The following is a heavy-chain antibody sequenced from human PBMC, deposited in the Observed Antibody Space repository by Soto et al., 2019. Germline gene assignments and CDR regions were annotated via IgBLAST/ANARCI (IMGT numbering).Heavy chain of an antibody. CDR3: LRINADSYQFYYAMAF. Sequence: RPKLINPKQTLILNFTASVSSLTTDKMGVSWIRQPPGKALEWLAHIFSDAERSYSTSMQSRLTISKDTSGSQVVLSMTNVDPVDTGTYYCLRINADSYQFYYAMAFRDHGTTVTVSS. D-gene: IGHD2-2*01. V-gene: IGHV2-26*01. CDR1: VSSLTTDKMG. J-gene: IGHJ6*02. CDR2: IFSDAER.